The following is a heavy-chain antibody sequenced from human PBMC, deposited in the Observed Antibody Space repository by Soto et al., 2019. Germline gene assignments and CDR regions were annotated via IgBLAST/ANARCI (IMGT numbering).Heavy chain of an antibody. CDR1: GYTFTSYG. Sequence: QVQLVQSGGEVKKPGASVKVSCKASGYTFTSYGISWVRQAPGQGLEWMGRISAYNGNTNYAQKLQGRVTMTTDTYTSTAHMELSSLRSDDTAVYYCARVVGALRHWFDPWGQGTLVTVSS. J-gene: IGHJ5*02. D-gene: IGHD2-15*01. V-gene: IGHV1-18*01. CDR3: ARVVGALRHWFDP. CDR2: ISAYNGNT.